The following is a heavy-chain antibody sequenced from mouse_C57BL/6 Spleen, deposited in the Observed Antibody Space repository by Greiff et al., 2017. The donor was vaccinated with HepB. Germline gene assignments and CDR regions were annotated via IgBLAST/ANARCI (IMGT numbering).Heavy chain of an antibody. CDR1: GYAFSSYW. CDR3: ARLGIYYDYDVAY. D-gene: IGHD2-4*01. CDR2: IYPGDGDT. V-gene: IGHV1-80*01. Sequence: QVQLKESGAELVKPGASVKISCKASGYAFSSYWMNWVKQRPGKGLEWIGQIYPGDGDTNYNGKFKGKATLTADKSSSTAYMQLSSLTSEDSAVYFCARLGIYYDYDVAYWGQGTLVTVSA. J-gene: IGHJ3*01.